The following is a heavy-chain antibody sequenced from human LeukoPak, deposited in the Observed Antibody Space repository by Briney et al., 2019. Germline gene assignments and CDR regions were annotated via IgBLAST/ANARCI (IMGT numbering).Heavy chain of an antibody. J-gene: IGHJ6*03. V-gene: IGHV4-59*01. CDR3: ARALGYDSSGYPYYYYYYMDV. CDR1: GGSFSSYY. D-gene: IGHD3-22*01. CDR2: IYYSGST. Sequence: PSETLSLTCAVYGGSFSSYYWSWIRQPPGKGLEWIGYIYYSGSTNYNPSLKSRVTISVDTSKNQFSLKLSSVTAADTAVYYCARALGYDSSGYPYYYYYYMDVWGKGTTVTVSS.